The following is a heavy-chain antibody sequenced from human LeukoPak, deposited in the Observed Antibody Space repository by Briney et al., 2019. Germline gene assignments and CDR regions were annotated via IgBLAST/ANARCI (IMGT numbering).Heavy chain of an antibody. V-gene: IGHV1-69*13. J-gene: IGHJ4*02. CDR1: GGTFSSYA. CDR2: IIPIFGTA. D-gene: IGHD1-26*01. Sequence: WASVKVSCKASGGTFSSYAISWVRQAPGQGLEWMGGIIPIFGTANYAQKFQGRVTITADESTSTAYMELSSLRSEDTAVYYCARDSARPWEPLNFDYWGQGTLVTVSS. CDR3: ARDSARPWEPLNFDY.